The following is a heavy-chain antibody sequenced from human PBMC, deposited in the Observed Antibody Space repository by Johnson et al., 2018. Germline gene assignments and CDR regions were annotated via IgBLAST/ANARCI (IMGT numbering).Heavy chain of an antibody. Sequence: QVQLVQSGAEVKKPGSSVKVSCKASGGTFSSYAISWVRQAPGQGLEWMGGIIPIFGTANYAQKFQGRVTIPADESTSTADMELSSLRSEDTAVYYGAKAFDYGDSLTRYYYGMDVWGQGTTVTVSS. J-gene: IGHJ6*02. CDR2: IIPIFGTA. D-gene: IGHD4-17*01. CDR3: AKAFDYGDSLTRYYYGMDV. CDR1: GGTFSSYA. V-gene: IGHV1-69*12.